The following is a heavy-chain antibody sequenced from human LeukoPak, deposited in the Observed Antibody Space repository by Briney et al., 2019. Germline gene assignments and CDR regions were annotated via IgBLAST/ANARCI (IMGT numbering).Heavy chain of an antibody. D-gene: IGHD2-2*01. CDR3: AKFRGGWGVFVVVQANLFFVY. J-gene: IGHJ4*02. Sequence: GGSLRLSCAASGFTFSSYAMSWVRQAPGKGLEWVSAISGSGGSTYYADSVKGRFTISRDNSKNTLYLQMNSLRAEDTAVYYCAKFRGGWGVFVVVQANLFFVYWGQGTLVTVSS. CDR2: ISGSGGST. CDR1: GFTFSSYA. V-gene: IGHV3-23*01.